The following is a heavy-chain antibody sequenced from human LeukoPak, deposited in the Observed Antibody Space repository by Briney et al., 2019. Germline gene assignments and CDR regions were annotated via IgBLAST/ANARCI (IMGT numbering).Heavy chain of an antibody. J-gene: IGHJ4*02. CDR3: ARDFHRRLYDSSGYYLY. Sequence: GGSLRLSCAASGFTFSSYSMNWVRQAPGKGLEWVSYISSSSSTIYYADSVKGRFTISRDNAKNSLYLQMDSLRAEDTAVYYCARDFHRRLYDSSGYYLYWGQGTLVTVSS. D-gene: IGHD3-22*01. CDR2: ISSSSSTI. CDR1: GFTFSSYS. V-gene: IGHV3-48*01.